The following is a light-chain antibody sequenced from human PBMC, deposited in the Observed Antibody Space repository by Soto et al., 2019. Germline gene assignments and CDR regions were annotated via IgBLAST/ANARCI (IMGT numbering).Light chain of an antibody. Sequence: QSVLSQPASVARSAGRAITMSCAGTSSDVGGYNYVSWYQQHPGKAPKLMIYDVSNRPSGVSNRFSGSKSGNTASLTISGLQAEDEAAYYCCSYTRSNTPPVFAAATYVTVL. CDR1: SSDVGGYNY. V-gene: IGLV2-14*01. J-gene: IGLJ1*01. CDR3: CSYTRSNTPPV. CDR2: DVS.